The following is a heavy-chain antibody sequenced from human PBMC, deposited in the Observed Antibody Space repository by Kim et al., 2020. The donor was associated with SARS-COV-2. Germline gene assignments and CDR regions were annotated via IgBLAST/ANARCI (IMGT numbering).Heavy chain of an antibody. J-gene: IGHJ4*02. Sequence: SETLSLTCTVSGGSISSYYWSWIRQPPGKGLEWIGYIYYSGSTNYNPSLKSRVTISVDTSKNQFSLKLSSVTAADTAVYYCARGGGNLHYWGQGTLVTVS. CDR3: ARGGGNLHY. CDR2: IYYSGST. CDR1: GGSISSYY. V-gene: IGHV4-59*12. D-gene: IGHD2-15*01.